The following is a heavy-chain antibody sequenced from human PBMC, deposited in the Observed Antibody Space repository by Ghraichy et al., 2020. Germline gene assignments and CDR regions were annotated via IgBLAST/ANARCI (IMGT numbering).Heavy chain of an antibody. J-gene: IGHJ5*02. D-gene: IGHD3-3*01. Sequence: GESLNISCAASGFTFSSYEMNWVRQAPGKGLEWVSYISSSGSTIYYADSVKGRFTISRDNAKNSLYLQMNSLRAEDTAVYYCARELTYYDFWSGYYAPKNWFDPWGQGTLVTVSS. CDR2: ISSSGSTI. CDR3: ARELTYYDFWSGYYAPKNWFDP. V-gene: IGHV3-48*03. CDR1: GFTFSSYE.